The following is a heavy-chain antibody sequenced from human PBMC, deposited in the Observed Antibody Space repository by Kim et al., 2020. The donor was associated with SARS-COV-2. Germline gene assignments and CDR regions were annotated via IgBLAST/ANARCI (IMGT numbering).Heavy chain of an antibody. CDR3: GRAGLGSWYMGDYYYYGMDV. CDR2: MHSGGST. V-gene: IGHV3-53*01. Sequence: GGSLRLSCAASGFTVSSSYMSWVRQTPGKGLEWVSVMHSGGSTHYADSVKGRFTISRENSKNTLYLQMNRLRAEDTAVYYCGRAGLGSWYMGDYYYYGMDVWGQGTTVTVSS. D-gene: IGHD6-13*01. CDR1: GFTVSSSY. J-gene: IGHJ6*01.